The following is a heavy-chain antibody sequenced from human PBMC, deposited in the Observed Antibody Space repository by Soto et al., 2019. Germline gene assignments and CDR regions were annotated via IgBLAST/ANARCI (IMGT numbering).Heavy chain of an antibody. CDR3: AKVLRGGATTSYYFDY. CDR2: ISYDGSNK. V-gene: IGHV3-30*18. D-gene: IGHD1-26*01. Sequence: QVQLVESGGGVVQPGRSLRLSCAASGFTFSSYGMHWVRQAPGKGLEWVAVISYDGSNKYYADSVKGRFTISRDNSKNSLYLQMNSLRAEDMAVYYCAKVLRGGATTSYYFDYWGQGTLVTVSS. CDR1: GFTFSSYG. J-gene: IGHJ4*02.